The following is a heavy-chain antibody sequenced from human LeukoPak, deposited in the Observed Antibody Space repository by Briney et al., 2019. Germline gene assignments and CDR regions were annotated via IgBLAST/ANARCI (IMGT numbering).Heavy chain of an antibody. V-gene: IGHV3-30-3*01. Sequence: GGSLRLSCAASGFTFSSYAMHWVRQAPGKGLEWVAVISYDGSNKYYADSVKGRFTISRDNSKNTLYLQMNSLRAEDTAVYYRARTTYYYDSSGYSDALDYWGQGTLVTVSS. D-gene: IGHD3-22*01. J-gene: IGHJ4*02. CDR1: GFTFSSYA. CDR2: ISYDGSNK. CDR3: ARTTYYYDSSGYSDALDY.